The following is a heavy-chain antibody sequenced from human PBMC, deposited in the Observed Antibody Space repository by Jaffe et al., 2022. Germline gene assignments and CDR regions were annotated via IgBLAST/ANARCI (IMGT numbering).Heavy chain of an antibody. D-gene: IGHD2-15*01. CDR2: IYHSGST. J-gene: IGHJ3*02. Sequence: QVQLQESGPGLVKPSGTLSLTCAVSGGSISSSNWWSWVRQPPGKGLEWIGEIYHSGSTNYNPSLKSRVTISVDKSKNQFSLKLSSVTAADTAVYYCARGFPEIVVVVAAPPSHDAFDIWGQGTMVTVSS. V-gene: IGHV4-4*02. CDR1: GGSISSSNW. CDR3: ARGFPEIVVVVAAPPSHDAFDI.